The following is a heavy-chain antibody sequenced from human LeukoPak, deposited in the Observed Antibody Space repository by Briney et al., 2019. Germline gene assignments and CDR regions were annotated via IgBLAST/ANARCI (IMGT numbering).Heavy chain of an antibody. J-gene: IGHJ4*02. V-gene: IGHV1-3*01. CDR2: INAGNGNT. Sequence: ASVKVSCKASGYTFTSYAMHWVRQAPGQRLEWMGWINAGNGNTKYSQKFQGRVTITADESTSTAYMELSSLRSEDTAVYYCATYSLVVPAVFDYWGQGTLVTVSS. D-gene: IGHD2-2*01. CDR3: ATYSLVVPAVFDY. CDR1: GYTFTSYA.